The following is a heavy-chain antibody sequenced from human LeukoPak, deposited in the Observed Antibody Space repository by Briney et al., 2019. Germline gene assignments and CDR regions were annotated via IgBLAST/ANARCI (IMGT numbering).Heavy chain of an antibody. D-gene: IGHD2-8*02. V-gene: IGHV1-46*01. CDR2: SNPTGSST. Sequence: ASVKVSCKASGYTFTNYYMHWVRQAPGQGLEWMGLSNPTGSSTNYAQKFRGRVTMTRDTSTTTVYMELSSLRYEDTAVYYCAREESGGYFDYWGQGTLVTVSS. CDR1: GYTFTNYY. J-gene: IGHJ4*02. CDR3: AREESGGYFDY.